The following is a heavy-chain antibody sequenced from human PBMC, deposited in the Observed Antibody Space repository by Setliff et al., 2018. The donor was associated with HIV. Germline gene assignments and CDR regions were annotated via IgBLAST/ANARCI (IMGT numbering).Heavy chain of an antibody. J-gene: IGHJ3*01. D-gene: IGHD3-22*01. CDR1: GYSFTSYW. Sequence: GESLKISCKGSGYSFTSYWIGWVRQMPGKGLEWLGIIYPGDSDTKYSPSFQGQVTFSADTSISTAYLQWSSLKASDTAMYYCAKAGRGIYYTGGYYYDGFDVWGQGTMVTVS. CDR3: AKAGRGIYYTGGYYYDGFDV. V-gene: IGHV5-51*01. CDR2: IYPGDSDT.